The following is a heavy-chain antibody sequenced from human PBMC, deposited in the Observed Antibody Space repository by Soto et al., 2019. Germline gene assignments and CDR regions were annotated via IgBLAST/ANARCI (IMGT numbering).Heavy chain of an antibody. V-gene: IGHV1-18*01. CDR3: GRWGNWNYVSDY. J-gene: IGHJ4*02. CDR1: GYTFSTSG. Sequence: QVQLVQSGAEVEEPGASVKVSCKASGYTFSTSGFTWVRQAPGPGLEWMGWRRDHNGETTYAQTRHGRVTVTAHTSTSTAYMERRSLSSVLSAIYYSGRWGNWNYVSDYWGQGTLGTVSS. D-gene: IGHD1-7*01. CDR2: RRDHNGET.